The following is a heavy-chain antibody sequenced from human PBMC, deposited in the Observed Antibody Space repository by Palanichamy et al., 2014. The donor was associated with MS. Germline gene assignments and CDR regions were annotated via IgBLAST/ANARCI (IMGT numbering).Heavy chain of an antibody. Sequence: QVQLVQSGAEVKKPGASVKVSCKASGYTFTSYGISWVRQAPGQGLEWMGWISEYNGNTNYAQKLQGRVTMTTDTSTSTAYMELRSLRSDDTAVYYCARGVGLRYSSAGLYNWFDPWGQGTLVTVSS. CDR2: ISEYNGNT. D-gene: IGHD2-15*01. CDR1: GYTFTSYG. V-gene: IGHV1-18*01. CDR3: ARGVGLRYSSAGLYNWFDP. J-gene: IGHJ5*02.